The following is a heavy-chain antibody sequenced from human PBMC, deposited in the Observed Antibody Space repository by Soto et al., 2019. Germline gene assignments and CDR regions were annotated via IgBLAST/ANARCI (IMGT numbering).Heavy chain of an antibody. CDR3: AKDIGVVAAGGGAFDI. CDR1: GFTFSSYA. D-gene: IGHD2-15*01. J-gene: IGHJ3*02. V-gene: IGHV3-23*01. Sequence: EVQLLESGGGLVQPGGSLRLSCAASGFTFSSYAMSWVRQAPGKGLEWVSAISGSGGSTYYADSVKGRFTISRDNSKNTLYLQMNSLRAEDMAVYYCAKDIGVVAAGGGAFDILGQGTMVTVSS. CDR2: ISGSGGST.